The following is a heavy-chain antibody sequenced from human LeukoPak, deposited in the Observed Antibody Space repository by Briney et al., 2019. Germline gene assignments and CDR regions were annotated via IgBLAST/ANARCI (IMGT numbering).Heavy chain of an antibody. Sequence: SVKVSCKASGGTFSSCAISWVRQAPGQGLEWMGGIIPIFGTANYAQKFQGRVTITADESTSTAYMELSSLRSEDTAVYYCARDGVAVAGTEDWGQGTLVTVSS. J-gene: IGHJ4*02. CDR2: IIPIFGTA. V-gene: IGHV1-69*13. D-gene: IGHD6-19*01. CDR3: ARDGVAVAGTED. CDR1: GGTFSSCA.